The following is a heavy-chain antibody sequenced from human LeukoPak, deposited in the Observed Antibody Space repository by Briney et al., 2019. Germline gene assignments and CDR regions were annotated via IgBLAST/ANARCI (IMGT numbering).Heavy chain of an antibody. CDR1: GGTFSSYA. CDR2: IIPIFGTA. Sequence: ASVKVSCKASGGTFSSYAISWVRQAPGQGLEWMGGIIPIFGTANYAQKFQGRVTMTTDTSTSTAYMELRSLRSDDTAVYYCARTHRLPYYMDVWGKGTTVTISS. CDR3: ARTHRLPYYMDV. V-gene: IGHV1-69*05. J-gene: IGHJ6*03.